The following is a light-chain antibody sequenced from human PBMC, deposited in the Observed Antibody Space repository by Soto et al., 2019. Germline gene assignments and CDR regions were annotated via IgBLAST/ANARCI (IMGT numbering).Light chain of an antibody. CDR2: DAS. V-gene: IGKV3-11*01. J-gene: IGKJ5*01. CDR3: QQRSNWPPT. CDR1: LNVNSY. Sequence: VLTQSPATLSLSPGERATLSCRASLNVNSYLAWYQQKPGQAPRLLIYDASNRAAGIPARFSGSGSGTDFTLTISSLEPEDFAFYYCQQRSNWPPTFGQGTRLEI.